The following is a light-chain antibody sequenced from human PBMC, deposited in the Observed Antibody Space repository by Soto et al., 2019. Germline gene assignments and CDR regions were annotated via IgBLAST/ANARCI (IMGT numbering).Light chain of an antibody. V-gene: IGKV3-15*01. Sequence: EIVMTQSPATLSVSPGERATLSCRASQSVSSDLAWYQQKPGQAPRLLIFGASTRATDIPARFSGSGSGTEFTLTISSLQSEDFAVYYCQQYSTWPPALTFGGGTKMEIK. CDR1: QSVSSD. CDR2: GAS. J-gene: IGKJ4*01. CDR3: QQYSTWPPALT.